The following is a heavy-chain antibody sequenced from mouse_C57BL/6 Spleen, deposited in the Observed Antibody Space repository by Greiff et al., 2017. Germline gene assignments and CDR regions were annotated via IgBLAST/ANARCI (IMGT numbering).Heavy chain of an antibody. CDR3: TPFTTVVARGY. CDR1: GFNIKDDY. J-gene: IGHJ2*01. D-gene: IGHD1-1*01. Sequence: VQLQQSGAELVRPGASVKLSCTASGFNIKDDYMHWVKQRPEQGLEWIGWIDPENGDTEYASKFQGKATITADTSSNTAYLQLSSLTSEDTAVYYCTPFTTVVARGYWGQGTTLTVAS. CDR2: IDPENGDT. V-gene: IGHV14-4*01.